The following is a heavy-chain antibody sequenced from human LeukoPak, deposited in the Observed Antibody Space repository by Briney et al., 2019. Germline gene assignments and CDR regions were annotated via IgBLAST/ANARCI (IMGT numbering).Heavy chain of an antibody. Sequence: GESLKISCKGSGYSFTSYWIGWVRQMPGKGLEWMGIIYPGDSDTRYSPSFQGQVTISADKSISTAYLQWSSLKASDTAMYYCATVDTAMVKNYYYYGMDVWGQGTTVTVSS. V-gene: IGHV5-51*01. CDR3: ATVDTAMVKNYYYYGMDV. J-gene: IGHJ6*02. CDR1: GYSFTSYW. CDR2: IYPGDSDT. D-gene: IGHD5-18*01.